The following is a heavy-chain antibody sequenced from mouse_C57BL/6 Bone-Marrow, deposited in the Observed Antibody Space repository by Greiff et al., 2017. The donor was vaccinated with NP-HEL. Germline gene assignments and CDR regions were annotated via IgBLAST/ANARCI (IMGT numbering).Heavy chain of an antibody. CDR3: ARRLYYGSSHYYAMDY. CDR1: GYTFTGYW. J-gene: IGHJ4*01. Sequence: VQLKESGAELMKPGASVKLSCKATGYTFTGYWIEWVKQRPGHGLEWIGEILPGSGSTNYNEKFKGKATFTADTSSNTAYMQLSSLTTEDSAIYYCARRLYYGSSHYYAMDYWGQGTSVTVSS. CDR2: ILPGSGST. D-gene: IGHD1-1*01. V-gene: IGHV1-9*01.